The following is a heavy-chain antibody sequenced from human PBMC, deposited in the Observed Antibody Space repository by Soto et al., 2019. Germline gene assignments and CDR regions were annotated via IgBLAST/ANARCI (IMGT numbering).Heavy chain of an antibody. D-gene: IGHD5-12*01. CDR3: VKPQGLEMATISRDQAFDY. CDR1: GFTFSSYA. CDR2: ISSNGGST. J-gene: IGHJ4*02. Sequence: GGSLRLSCSASGFTFSSYAMHWVRQAPGKGLEYVSAISSNGGSTYYADSVKGRFTISRDNSKNTLYLQMSSLRAEDTAVYYCVKPQGLEMATISRDQAFDYWGQGTLVTVSS. V-gene: IGHV3-64D*08.